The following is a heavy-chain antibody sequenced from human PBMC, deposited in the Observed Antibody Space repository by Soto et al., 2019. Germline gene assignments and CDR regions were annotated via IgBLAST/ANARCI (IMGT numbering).Heavy chain of an antibody. CDR2: IHWDNDK. Sequence: QITLKESGPALVKPTQTLTLTCTFSGFSLSTSGVGVGWIRQPPGKALDWLALIHWDNDKRYSPSLESRLSITKDTSKNLVVLTMSNLDPVDTGTYYCAHNQYRGYAADFDYWGRGTLVTVSS. CDR1: GFSLSTSGVG. V-gene: IGHV2-5*02. CDR3: AHNQYRGYAADFDY. J-gene: IGHJ4*02. D-gene: IGHD5-12*01.